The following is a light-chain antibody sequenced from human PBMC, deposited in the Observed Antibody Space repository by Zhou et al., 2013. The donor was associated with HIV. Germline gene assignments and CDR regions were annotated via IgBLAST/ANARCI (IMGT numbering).Light chain of an antibody. V-gene: IGKV1-39*01. J-gene: IGKJ4*01. CDR3: QQTYSIHVT. CDR1: QNITKY. Sequence: DIQMTQSPSSLSASVGDRVTITCQASQNITKYLNWYQQKPGKAPKGVIYRAFSLESGVPSRFNGSGSGTEFTLTITSLRPEDFATYYCQQTYSIHVTFGGGTKMDMK. CDR2: RAF.